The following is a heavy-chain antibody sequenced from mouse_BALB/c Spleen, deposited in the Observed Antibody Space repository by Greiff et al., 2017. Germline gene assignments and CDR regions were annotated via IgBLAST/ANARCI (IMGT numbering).Heavy chain of an antibody. CDR1: GFTFSSFG. V-gene: IGHV5-17*02. CDR2: ISSGSSTI. J-gene: IGHJ2*01. CDR3: ARFYRYDYFDY. D-gene: IGHD2-14*01. Sequence: EVKLVESGGGLVQPGGSRKLSCAASGFTFSSFGMHWVRQAPEKGLEWVAYISSGSSTIYYADTVKGRFTISRDNPKNTLFLQKTSLRSEDTAMYYCARFYRYDYFDYWGQGTTLTVSS.